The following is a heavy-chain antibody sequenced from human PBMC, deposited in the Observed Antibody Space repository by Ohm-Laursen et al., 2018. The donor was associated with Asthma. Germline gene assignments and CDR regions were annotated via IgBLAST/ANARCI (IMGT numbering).Heavy chain of an antibody. CDR1: GFTFRSYA. CDR2: GGSYYDGGLK. D-gene: IGHD3-3*01. Sequence: RSLRFSCAASGFTFRSYAMHWVRQAPGKGLEWVAVGGSYYDGGLKYYADSVNGRFTVSRDDSKNTLYLQMNSLRPDDTAVYYCARDVMEWYLPAFDFWGQGTLVTVSS. CDR3: ARDVMEWYLPAFDF. V-gene: IGHV3-30-3*01. J-gene: IGHJ4*02.